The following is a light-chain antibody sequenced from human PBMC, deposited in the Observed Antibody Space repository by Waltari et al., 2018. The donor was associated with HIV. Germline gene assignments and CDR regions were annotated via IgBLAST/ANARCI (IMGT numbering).Light chain of an antibody. CDR1: SSDVGSYNR. V-gene: IGLV2-18*02. CDR3: SSYTSSNLV. Sequence: QSALTQPPSVSGSPGQSVTISCTGSSSDVGSYNRVSWYQQPPGTAPKLMIYEVSNRPSGAPDRFSGSKSGNTASLIISGLHAEDEADYYCSSYTSSNLVFGGGTKLTVL. J-gene: IGLJ2*01. CDR2: EVS.